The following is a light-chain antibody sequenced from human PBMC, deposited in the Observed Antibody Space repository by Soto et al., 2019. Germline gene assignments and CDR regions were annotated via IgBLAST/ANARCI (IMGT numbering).Light chain of an antibody. CDR2: GAS. CDR3: QQYNNWPFT. Sequence: EIVMTQSPATLSVSPGERATLSCRASQSVSSNLAWYQQKPGQAPRLFIYGASTRATGIPARFSGSGSGTEFTLTISSLQSEDFAVYYCQQYNNWPFTFGPATKVDIK. J-gene: IGKJ3*01. V-gene: IGKV3-15*01. CDR1: QSVSSN.